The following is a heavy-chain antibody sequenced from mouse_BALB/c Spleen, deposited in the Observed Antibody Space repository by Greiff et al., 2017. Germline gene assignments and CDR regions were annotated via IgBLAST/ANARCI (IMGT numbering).Heavy chain of an antibody. CDR3: ARGGNYYWFAY. D-gene: IGHD2-1*01. CDR1: GYTFTSYY. Sequence: VQLQQSGAELVKPGASVKLSCKASGYTFTSYYMYWVKQRPGQGLEWIGEINPSNGGTNFNEKFKSKATLTVDKSSSTAYMQLSSLTSEDSAVYYCARGGNYYWFAYWGQGTLVTVSA. CDR2: INPSNGGT. J-gene: IGHJ3*01. V-gene: IGHV1S81*02.